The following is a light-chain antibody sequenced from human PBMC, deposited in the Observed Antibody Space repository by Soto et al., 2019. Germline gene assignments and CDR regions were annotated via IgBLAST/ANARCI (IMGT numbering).Light chain of an antibody. Sequence: DIQMTQSSSSLSATVGDRVTITCRASQSISFYLNWYQQKPGKAPNLLIYATSSLQSGVPSRFSGSGSGTDFNLTISSLQPEDFATYYCQQSYSPPPWAFGQGTKVDIK. CDR3: QQSYSPPPWA. J-gene: IGKJ1*01. CDR2: ATS. V-gene: IGKV1-39*01. CDR1: QSISFY.